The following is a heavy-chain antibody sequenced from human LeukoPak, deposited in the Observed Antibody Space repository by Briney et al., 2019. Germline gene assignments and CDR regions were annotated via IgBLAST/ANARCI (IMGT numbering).Heavy chain of an antibody. V-gene: IGHV4-39*01. D-gene: IGHD2-2*01. CDR2: IYFSGTT. CDR3: ARSDCTTTGCQYFYGMDV. CDR1: GGSISRSTYY. J-gene: IGHJ6*02. Sequence: PSETLSLTCTVSGGSISRSTYYWAWIRQPPGKGLEWIGTIYFSGTTYYNPSLKSRVTISVDTSQNQFSLKLSSVSAADTAVYYCARSDCTTTGCQYFYGMDVRGQGTTVAVSS.